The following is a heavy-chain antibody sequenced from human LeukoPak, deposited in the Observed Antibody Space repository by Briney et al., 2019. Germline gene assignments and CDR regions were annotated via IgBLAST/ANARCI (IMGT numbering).Heavy chain of an antibody. Sequence: GGSLRLSCAASKFAFSSYAMSWVRQAPGKGLEWVSAISGGGGNTYYADSVKGRFTISRDNSKNTLHLQMNSLRAEDTAVYYCGKNRYSGSLSPFDIWGQGTMVTVSS. D-gene: IGHD1-26*01. CDR2: ISGGGGNT. J-gene: IGHJ3*02. V-gene: IGHV3-23*01. CDR1: KFAFSSYA. CDR3: GKNRYSGSLSPFDI.